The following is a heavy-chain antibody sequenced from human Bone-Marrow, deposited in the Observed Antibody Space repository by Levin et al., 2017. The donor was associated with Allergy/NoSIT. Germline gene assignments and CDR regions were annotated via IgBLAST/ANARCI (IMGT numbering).Heavy chain of an antibody. CDR2: IYYSGST. CDR3: ARDRSAAVSGFDP. V-gene: IGHV4-59*01. Sequence: PSETLSLTCTVSGGSMSNYYWSWIRQPPGKGLEWIAYIYYSGSTNYNPSLKSRVTISVDTSKNQFSLKLSSVTAADTAVYYCARDRSAAVSGFDPWGQGTLVTVSS. D-gene: IGHD2-15*01. CDR1: GGSMSNYY. J-gene: IGHJ5*02.